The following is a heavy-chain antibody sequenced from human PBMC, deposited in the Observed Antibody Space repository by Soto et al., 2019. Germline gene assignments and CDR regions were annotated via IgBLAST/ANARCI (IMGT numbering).Heavy chain of an antibody. CDR3: VIYYCIDNSCFKPNWLDP. Sequence: SETLSLTCTVSGGSISSFYWSWIRQPPGKGLEWIGYIHRTVSASYDPSLNSRVTLSLDTSKSQVSLSLNSVTAADTAVYYCVIYYCIDNSCFKPNWLDPWGQGTLVTVSS. D-gene: IGHD2-15*01. CDR2: IHRTVSA. CDR1: GGSISSFY. V-gene: IGHV4-59*01. J-gene: IGHJ5*02.